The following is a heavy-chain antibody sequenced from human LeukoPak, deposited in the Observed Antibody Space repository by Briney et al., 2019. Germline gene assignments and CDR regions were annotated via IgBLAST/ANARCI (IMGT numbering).Heavy chain of an antibody. Sequence: ASVKVSCKASGYTFTSYDINWVRQATGQGLEWMGWMNPNSGNTGYAQKFQGRVTITRNTSISTAYMELSSLRSEDTAVYYCARGGRYSSSWSYYYYYYMDVWGKGTTVTVSS. J-gene: IGHJ6*03. V-gene: IGHV1-8*03. CDR2: MNPNSGNT. D-gene: IGHD6-13*01. CDR3: ARGGRYSSSWSYYYYYYMDV. CDR1: GYTFTSYD.